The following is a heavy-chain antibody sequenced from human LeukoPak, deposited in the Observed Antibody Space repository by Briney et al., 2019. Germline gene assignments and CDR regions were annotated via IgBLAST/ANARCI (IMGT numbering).Heavy chain of an antibody. CDR3: ARLKEAFVRGVIIGIDAFDI. CDR2: IYTSGST. V-gene: IGHV4-4*07. J-gene: IGHJ3*02. Sequence: SETLSLTCTVSGGSISSYYWSWIRQPAGKGLEWIGRIYTSGSTNYNPSPKSRVTMSVDTSKNQFSLKLSSVTAADTAVYYCARLKEAFVRGVIIGIDAFDIWGQGTMVTVSS. CDR1: GGSISSYY. D-gene: IGHD3-10*01.